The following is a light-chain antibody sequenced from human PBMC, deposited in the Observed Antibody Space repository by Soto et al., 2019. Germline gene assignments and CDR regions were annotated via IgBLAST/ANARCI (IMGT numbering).Light chain of an antibody. V-gene: IGKV1-39*01. Sequence: DIQMTQSPSSLSASVGDRVTITCRASQSISSYLNWYQQKPGKAPKLLIYAASSLQSGVPSRFSGSGSGTDVTLTISSLQPEDFETYYCQQSYSTPYTFGQGTKLEIK. CDR3: QQSYSTPYT. J-gene: IGKJ2*01. CDR2: AAS. CDR1: QSISSY.